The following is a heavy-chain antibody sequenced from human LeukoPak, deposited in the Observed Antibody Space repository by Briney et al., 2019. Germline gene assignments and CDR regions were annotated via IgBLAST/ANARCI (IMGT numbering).Heavy chain of an antibody. CDR3: VRGNVKHYHSVADEYYYYMDV. J-gene: IGHJ6*03. CDR1: GDSFSGFY. Sequence: SETLSLTCGVYGDSFSGFYWRWVRQAPGKGLEWIGEISYSGTPSYNPSLNSRITITLDTSKKQISVNLSPVTAADTAVYYCVRGNVKHYHSVADEYYYYMDVWGKGTAVIVTS. CDR2: ISYSGTP. V-gene: IGHV4-34*01. D-gene: IGHD2/OR15-2a*01.